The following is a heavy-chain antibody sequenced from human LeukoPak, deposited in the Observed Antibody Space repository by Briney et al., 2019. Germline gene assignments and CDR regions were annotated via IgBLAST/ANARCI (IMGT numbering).Heavy chain of an antibody. J-gene: IGHJ5*02. CDR2: VIPIFGTA. V-gene: IGHV1-69*13. Sequence: GASVKVSCTASGGTFSSYAISWVRQAPGQGLEWMGGVIPIFGTASYAQKFQGRVTITADESTSTAYMELSSLRSEDTAVYYCARNNWNDDSDLGMNGCNWFDPWGQGTLVTVSS. CDR1: GGTFSSYA. CDR3: ARNNWNDDSDLGMNGCNWFDP. D-gene: IGHD1-20*01.